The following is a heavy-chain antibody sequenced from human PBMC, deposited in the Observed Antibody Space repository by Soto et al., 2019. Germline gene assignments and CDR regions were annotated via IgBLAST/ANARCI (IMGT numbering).Heavy chain of an antibody. Sequence: QVQLVQSGAEVKKPGSSVKVSCKASGGTFDNYAITWVRQAPGQGLEWMAGIIPMLDSANYAEKFQDRVPITADESTRTAYMEVSSLRAEDTAVYYCARTYHYDRGGKTYFYYGMDVWGQGTTVTVSS. CDR2: IIPMLDSA. J-gene: IGHJ6*02. D-gene: IGHD3-22*01. V-gene: IGHV1-69*12. CDR3: ARTYHYDRGGKTYFYYGMDV. CDR1: GGTFDNYA.